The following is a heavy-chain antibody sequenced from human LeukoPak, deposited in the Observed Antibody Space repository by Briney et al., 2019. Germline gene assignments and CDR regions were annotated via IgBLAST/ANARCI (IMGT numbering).Heavy chain of an antibody. CDR2: VNPNSGGT. Sequence: ASVKVSCKASGYTFTGYYMHWVRQAPGQGPEWMGWVNPNSGGTNYAQKFQGRVTMTGDTSISTAYMELSRLRSDDTAVYYCARGPYDSSGYCDYWGQGTLVTVSS. J-gene: IGHJ4*02. CDR3: ARGPYDSSGYCDY. CDR1: GYTFTGYY. D-gene: IGHD3-22*01. V-gene: IGHV1-2*02.